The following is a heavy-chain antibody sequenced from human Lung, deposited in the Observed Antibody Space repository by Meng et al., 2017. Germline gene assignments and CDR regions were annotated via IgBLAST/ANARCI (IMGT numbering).Heavy chain of an antibody. Sequence: QVQLQQWGAGLLKPSETLSRTCAVYGGAFRDYYWSWFRQTPGKGLEWIGDINDSGSSNSNPSLKSRVTMSVDTTKKQFSLTLNSVTAADTAVYYCARGWLLSPPFYFDFWGRGVLVTVSS. D-gene: IGHD4-23*01. CDR1: GGAFRDYY. V-gene: IGHV4-34*02. CDR2: INDSGSS. CDR3: ARGWLLSPPFYFDF. J-gene: IGHJ4*02.